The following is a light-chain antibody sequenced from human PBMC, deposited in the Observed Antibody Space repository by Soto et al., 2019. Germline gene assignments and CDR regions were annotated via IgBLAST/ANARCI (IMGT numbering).Light chain of an antibody. CDR2: EAS. Sequence: DIHMTHSHSTLSASLGERVTITCRASQTILTWLAWYQQKPGKAPKLLIYEASSLESGVPSRFSGSGSGTEFTLTISSLQPDDFATYYCQQYNSYSPLTFGGGTKVDI. CDR1: QTILTW. J-gene: IGKJ4*01. CDR3: QQYNSYSPLT. V-gene: IGKV1-5*03.